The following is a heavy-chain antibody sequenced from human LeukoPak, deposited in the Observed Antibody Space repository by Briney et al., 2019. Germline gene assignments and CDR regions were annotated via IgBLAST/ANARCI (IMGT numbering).Heavy chain of an antibody. J-gene: IGHJ4*02. CDR2: IYYSGST. CDR3: AISGYNSGWRIDY. V-gene: IGHV4-39*01. CDR1: GVSISSSSYY. Sequence: SETLSLTCTVSGVSISSSSYYWVWVRQPPGKGLEWIGSIYYSGSTFYNPSLKSRVTISVDTSKNQFSLKLSSVTAADTAVYYCAISGYNSGWRIDYWGQGALVTVSS. D-gene: IGHD6-19*01.